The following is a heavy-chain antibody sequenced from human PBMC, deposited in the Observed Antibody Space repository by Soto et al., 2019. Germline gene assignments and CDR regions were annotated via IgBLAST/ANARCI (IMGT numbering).Heavy chain of an antibody. Sequence: PSETLSLTCTVSGGSISSYYWSWIRQPAGKGLEWIGRIYTSGSTNYNPSLKSRVTMSVDTSKNQFSLKLSSVTAADTAVYYCARESLPGIAVAGRFDYWGQGTLVTVSS. CDR1: GGSISSYY. CDR2: IYTSGST. CDR3: ARESLPGIAVAGRFDY. D-gene: IGHD6-19*01. J-gene: IGHJ4*02. V-gene: IGHV4-4*07.